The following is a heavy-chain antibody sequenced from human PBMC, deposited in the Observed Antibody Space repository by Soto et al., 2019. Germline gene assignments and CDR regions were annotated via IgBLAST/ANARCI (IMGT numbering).Heavy chain of an antibody. V-gene: IGHV4-34*01. Sequence: SETLSLTCAVYGGSFSGYYWSWIRQPPGKGLEWIGEINHSGSTNYNPSLKSRVTISVDTSKNQFSLKLSSVTAAVTAVYYCARGRGYCGGGSCYSAFYYWGQGTLVTVSS. CDR3: ARGRGYCGGGSCYSAFYY. CDR1: GGSFSGYY. CDR2: INHSGST. J-gene: IGHJ4*02. D-gene: IGHD2-15*01.